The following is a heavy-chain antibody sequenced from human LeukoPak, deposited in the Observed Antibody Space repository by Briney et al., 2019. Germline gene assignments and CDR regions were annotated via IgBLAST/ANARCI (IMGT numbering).Heavy chain of an antibody. J-gene: IGHJ4*02. CDR3: AKVPSRVLGVTAPLRY. Sequence: GGSLRLSCAASGFTFSSYAMTWVRQAPGKGLEWVSLMSTSADRIYYADSVKGRFTISRDNSKSTLYLQMNSLRAEDTAVYYCAKVPSRVLGVTAPLRYWGQGTLVTVSS. V-gene: IGHV3-23*01. CDR2: MSTSADRI. D-gene: IGHD3-10*01. CDR1: GFTFSSYA.